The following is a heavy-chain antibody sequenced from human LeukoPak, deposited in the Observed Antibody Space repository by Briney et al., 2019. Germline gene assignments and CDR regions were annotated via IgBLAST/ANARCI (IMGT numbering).Heavy chain of an antibody. J-gene: IGHJ5*02. V-gene: IGHV1-18*01. Sequence: ASVKVSCKASGYTFTSYGTSWVRQAPGQGLEWMGWISAYNGNTNYAQKLQGRVTMTTDTSTSTAYMELRSLRSDDTAVYYCARGLLWFGELWGRSNWFDPWGQGTLVTVSS. CDR2: ISAYNGNT. D-gene: IGHD3-10*01. CDR3: ARGLLWFGELWGRSNWFDP. CDR1: GYTFTSYG.